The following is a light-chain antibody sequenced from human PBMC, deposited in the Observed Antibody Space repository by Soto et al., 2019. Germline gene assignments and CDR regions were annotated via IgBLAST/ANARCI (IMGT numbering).Light chain of an antibody. CDR1: SSDVGGYNY. Sequence: QSVLTQPASVSGSPGQSTTISCTGTSSDVGGYNYVSWYQQHPGKAPKFMIYDVSNRPSGVSNRFSGSKSDNTASLTISGLQAEDEADYYCSSYTTSNTRQIVFGTGTKVTVL. J-gene: IGLJ1*01. CDR3: SSYTTSNTRQIV. V-gene: IGLV2-14*01. CDR2: DVS.